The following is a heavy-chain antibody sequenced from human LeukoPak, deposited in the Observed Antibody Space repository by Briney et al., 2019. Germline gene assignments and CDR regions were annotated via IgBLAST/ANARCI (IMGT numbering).Heavy chain of an antibody. Sequence: AGGSLRLSCAASGFTFSSYGMHWVRQAPGKGLEWVAVISYDGSNKYYADSVKGRFTISRDNSKNTLYLQMNSLRAEDTAVYYCAREPVAPPYYYGMDVWGQGTTVTVSS. CDR2: ISYDGSNK. J-gene: IGHJ6*02. D-gene: IGHD6-19*01. CDR3: AREPVAPPYYYGMDV. V-gene: IGHV3-30*19. CDR1: GFTFSSYG.